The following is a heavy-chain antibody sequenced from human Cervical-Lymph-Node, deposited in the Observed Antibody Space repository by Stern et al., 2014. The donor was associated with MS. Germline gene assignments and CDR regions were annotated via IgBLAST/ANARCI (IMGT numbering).Heavy chain of an antibody. CDR2: INGDGTNT. CDR3: ARSDSGKYDY. J-gene: IGHJ4*02. Sequence: EDQLVESGGDLVQPGGSLRLSCAASGFTFSSYWMQWVRQAPGKGLVYVSRINGDGTNTNYADSVKGRFTISRDNARNTLYLQMNSLRAEDTAVYYCARSDSGKYDYWGQGTLVTVSS. D-gene: IGHD3-10*01. CDR1: GFTFSSYW. V-gene: IGHV3-74*02.